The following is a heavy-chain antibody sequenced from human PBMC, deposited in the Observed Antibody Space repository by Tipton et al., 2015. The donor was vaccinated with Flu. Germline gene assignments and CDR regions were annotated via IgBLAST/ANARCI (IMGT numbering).Heavy chain of an antibody. Sequence: TLSLTCTVSGDALSSSGYYWSWIRRPPGKGLEWIGYIFYSGSLYYNPSLESRVRISIDTTQNEVSLKLTSVTVADTAVYYCARGDSHGSADRWGQGTRVTVSS. D-gene: IGHD3-10*01. J-gene: IGHJ4*01. V-gene: IGHV4-31*03. CDR2: IFYSGSL. CDR1: GDALSSSGYY. CDR3: ARGDSHGSADR.